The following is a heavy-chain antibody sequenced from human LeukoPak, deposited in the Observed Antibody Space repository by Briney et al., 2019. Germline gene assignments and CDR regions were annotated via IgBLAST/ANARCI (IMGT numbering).Heavy chain of an antibody. CDR2: ISSSSSYI. J-gene: IGHJ4*02. Sequence: GGSLRLSCAASGFTFSSYSMNWVRQAPGKGLEWVSSISSSSSYIYYADSVKGRFTISRDNAKNSLYLQMNSLRAEDTAVYYCARDAEDIVVVPAAAMPADDYWGQGTLVTVSS. CDR3: ARDAEDIVVVPAAAMPADDY. D-gene: IGHD2-2*01. V-gene: IGHV3-21*01. CDR1: GFTFSSYS.